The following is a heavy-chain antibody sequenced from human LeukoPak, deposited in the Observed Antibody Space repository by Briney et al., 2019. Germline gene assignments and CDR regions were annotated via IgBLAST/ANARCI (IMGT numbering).Heavy chain of an antibody. Sequence: GGSLRLSCAASGFTFSNFGMHWVRQAPGKGLEWVSFIRYDGSSRYYADSMKGRVTTSRDNSKNTLYLQMNSLKPEDTAVYYCAKDSNFWSGLNWFDPWGQGTLVTVSS. D-gene: IGHD3-3*01. J-gene: IGHJ5*02. CDR3: AKDSNFWSGLNWFDP. CDR1: GFTFSNFG. CDR2: IRYDGSSR. V-gene: IGHV3-30*02.